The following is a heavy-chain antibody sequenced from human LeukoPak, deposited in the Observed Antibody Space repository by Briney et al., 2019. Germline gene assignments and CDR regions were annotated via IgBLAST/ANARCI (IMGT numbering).Heavy chain of an antibody. CDR1: GGSISNSSYY. CDR3: ARGLVPPVESSWSELLSVFPPRQRNYYYYGMDV. CDR2: MYYSGST. V-gene: IGHV4-39*07. Sequence: SETLSLTCTVSGGSISNSSYYWGWIRQPPGKGLEWIGSMYYSGSTYYNPSLKSRVTISVDTSKNQFSLKLSSVTAADTAVYYCARGLVPPVESSWSELLSVFPPRQRNYYYYGMDVWGQGTTVTVSS. J-gene: IGHJ6*02. D-gene: IGHD6-13*01.